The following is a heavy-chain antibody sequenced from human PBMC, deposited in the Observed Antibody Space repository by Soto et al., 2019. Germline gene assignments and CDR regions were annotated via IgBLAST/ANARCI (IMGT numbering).Heavy chain of an antibody. CDR3: ARGAPGGYCSSTSCYGAFDI. V-gene: IGHV3-33*01. Sequence: AGGSLRLSCAASGFTFSSYGMHWVRQAPGKGLEWVAVIWYDGSNKYYADSVKGRFTISRDNSKNTLYLQMNSLRAEDTAVYYCARGAPGGYCSSTSCYGAFDIWGQGTMVTVSS. D-gene: IGHD2-2*01. CDR2: IWYDGSNK. CDR1: GFTFSSYG. J-gene: IGHJ3*02.